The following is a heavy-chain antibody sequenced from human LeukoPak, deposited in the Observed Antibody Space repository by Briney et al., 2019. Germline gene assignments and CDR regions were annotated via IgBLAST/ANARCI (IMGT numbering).Heavy chain of an antibody. Sequence: PGGSLRLSCAASGFTFSSYAMSWVRQAPGKGLEWASAISGSGGSTYYADSVKGRFTISRDNSKNTLYLQMNSLRAEDTAVYYCAKDVQRWLPPDLLDYWGQGTLVTVSS. D-gene: IGHD5-24*01. J-gene: IGHJ4*02. CDR3: AKDVQRWLPPDLLDY. V-gene: IGHV3-23*01. CDR2: ISGSGGST. CDR1: GFTFSSYA.